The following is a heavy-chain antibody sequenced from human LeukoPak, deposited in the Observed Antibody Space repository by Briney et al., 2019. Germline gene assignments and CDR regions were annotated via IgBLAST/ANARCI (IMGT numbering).Heavy chain of an antibody. D-gene: IGHD1-26*01. CDR1: GCTFSSYA. J-gene: IGHJ6*03. CDR3: ATLGELAAHYYYYMDV. Sequence: SVKVSCKASGCTFSSYAISWVRQAPGQGLEWMGGIIPIFGTANYAQKFQGRVTITTDESTSTAYMELSSLRSEDTAVYYCATLGELAAHYYYYMDVWGKGTTVTVSS. CDR2: IIPIFGTA. V-gene: IGHV1-69*05.